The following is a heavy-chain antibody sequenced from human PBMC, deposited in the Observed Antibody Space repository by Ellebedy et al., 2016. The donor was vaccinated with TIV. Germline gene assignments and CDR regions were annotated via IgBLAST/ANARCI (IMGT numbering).Heavy chain of an antibody. CDR1: GGSISTTSYY. CDR2: IFYSCLT. V-gene: IGHV4-39*01. Sequence: MPSETLSLTFTVPGGSISTTSYYWDWIRQPPGKGLEWIGSIFYSCLTYYNPSLKSRLTISVDTSKNQFSLRLNSLTAADTAPYYCSRHSSGWGGMHVWGQGTTVTVS. CDR3: SRHSSGWGGMHV. J-gene: IGHJ6*02. D-gene: IGHD6-19*01.